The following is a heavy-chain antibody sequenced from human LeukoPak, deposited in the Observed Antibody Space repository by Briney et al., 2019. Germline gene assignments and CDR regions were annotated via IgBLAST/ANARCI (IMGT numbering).Heavy chain of an antibody. V-gene: IGHV4-34*01. J-gene: IGHJ6*03. CDR2: INHSGST. CDR3: ARGGYYSAAYYMDV. D-gene: IGHD3-22*01. Sequence: PSETLSLTCAAYGGSFSGYYWSWIRQPPGKGLEWMGEINHSGSTNYNPSLKGRVTISVDTSKNQFSLKLSSVTAADTAVYYCARGGYYSAAYYMDVWGKGTTVTVSS. CDR1: GGSFSGYY.